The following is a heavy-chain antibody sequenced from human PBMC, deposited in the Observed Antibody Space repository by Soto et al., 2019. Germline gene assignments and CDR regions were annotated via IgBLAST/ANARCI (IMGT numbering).Heavy chain of an antibody. CDR3: TTEPKYYYGSGSMDV. CDR1: GLTFSNAW. J-gene: IGHJ6*03. V-gene: IGHV3-15*01. CDR2: IKSKTDGGTT. D-gene: IGHD3-10*01. Sequence: PGGSLRLSCAASGLTFSNAWMSWVRQAPGKGLEWVGRIKSKTDGGTTDYAAPVKGRFTISRDDSKNTLYLQMNSLKTEDTAVYYCTTEPKYYYGSGSMDVWGKGTTVTVSS.